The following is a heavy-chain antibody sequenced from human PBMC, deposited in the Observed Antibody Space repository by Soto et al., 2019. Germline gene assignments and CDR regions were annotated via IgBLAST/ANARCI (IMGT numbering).Heavy chain of an antibody. CDR2: IYYSGST. D-gene: IGHD2-15*01. V-gene: IGHV4-39*01. J-gene: IGHJ6*03. CDR3: ARHRVGDIVVVVAATSYYYYMDV. CDR1: GGSISSSSYY. Sequence: PSETLSLTCTVSGGSISSSSYYWGWIRQPPGKGLEWIGSIYYSGSTYYNPSLMSRVTISVDTSKNQFSLKLSSVTAADTAVYYCARHRVGDIVVVVAATSYYYYMDVWGKGTTVTVSS.